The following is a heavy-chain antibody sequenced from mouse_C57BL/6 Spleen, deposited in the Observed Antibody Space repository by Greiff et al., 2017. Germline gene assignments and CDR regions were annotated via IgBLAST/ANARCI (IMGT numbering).Heavy chain of an antibody. CDR1: GYSITSGYY. V-gene: IGHV3-6*01. D-gene: IGHD1-1*01. CDR3: AREELLRGYFDD. CDR2: ISYDGSN. Sequence: VQLKESGPGLVKPSQSLSLTCSVTGYSITSGYYWNWIRQFPGNKLEWMGYISYDGSNNYNPSLKNRISITRDTSKNQFFLKLNTVTTEDTATCYCAREELLRGYFDDWGTGTTVTVSS. J-gene: IGHJ1*03.